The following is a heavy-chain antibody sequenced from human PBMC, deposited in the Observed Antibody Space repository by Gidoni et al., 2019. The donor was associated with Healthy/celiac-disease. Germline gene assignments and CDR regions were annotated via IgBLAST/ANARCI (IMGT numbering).Heavy chain of an antibody. Sequence: QVQLQQWGAGLLKPSETLSLTCAVYGGSFSGYYWSWIRQPPGKGLEWIGEINHSGSTNYNPSLKSRVTISVDTSKNQFSLKLSSVTAADTAVYYCARGSRGITMVRAIKFDPWGQGTLVTVSS. CDR3: ARGSRGITMVRAIKFDP. D-gene: IGHD3-10*01. J-gene: IGHJ5*02. V-gene: IGHV4-34*01. CDR2: INHSGST. CDR1: GGSFSGYY.